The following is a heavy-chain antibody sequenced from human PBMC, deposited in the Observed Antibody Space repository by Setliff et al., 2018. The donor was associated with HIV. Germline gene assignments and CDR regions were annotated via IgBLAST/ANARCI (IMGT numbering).Heavy chain of an antibody. V-gene: IGHV4-59*08. CDR2: LYYDGNT. Sequence: GSLRLSCAASGFTFTSYWMIWIRQSPGKGLEWIGTLYYDGNTYYNPSLKSRVTLSVQTSKNQFSLDLTSVTAADTAVYYCARQAIATRSFDYWGPGTLVTVSS. CDR1: GFTFTSYW. D-gene: IGHD6-13*01. J-gene: IGHJ4*02. CDR3: ARQAIATRSFDY.